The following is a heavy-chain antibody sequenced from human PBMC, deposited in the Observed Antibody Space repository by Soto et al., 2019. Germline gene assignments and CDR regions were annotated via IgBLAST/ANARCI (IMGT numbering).Heavy chain of an antibody. V-gene: IGHV4-31*03. CDR2: IYNSGST. CDR3: ARDPAP. Sequence: QVQLQESGPGLVKASQTLSLTCTVSGGSISSGGYYWSWIRQHPGKGLEWIGYIYNSGSTYYNPAPQSRATLSTDPSKNQLSLKLSSVTAADTAVYYCARDPAPWGQGTLVPVSS. CDR1: GGSISSGGYY. J-gene: IGHJ5*02.